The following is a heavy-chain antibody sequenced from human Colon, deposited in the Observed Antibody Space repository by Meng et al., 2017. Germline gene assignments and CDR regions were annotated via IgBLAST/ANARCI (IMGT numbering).Heavy chain of an antibody. Sequence: SETLSLTCTVSGGSISGGSYYWSWIRQHPGKGLEWIGYIYSSGSSYYNPSLKTRVTISVDTSKNQFSLNLTSVTAADTAVYYWARARPRWFDPWGQGTLVTVSS. CDR1: GGSISGGSYY. V-gene: IGHV4-31*03. J-gene: IGHJ5*02. CDR3: ARARPRWFDP. CDR2: IYSSGSS.